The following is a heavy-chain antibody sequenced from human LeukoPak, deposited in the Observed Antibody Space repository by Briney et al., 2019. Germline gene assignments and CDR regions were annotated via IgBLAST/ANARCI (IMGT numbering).Heavy chain of an antibody. D-gene: IGHD2-21*02. CDR2: IYYAGRT. J-gene: IGHJ3*02. CDR1: GGSISTYY. CDR3: ARVVLTSDCAFDS. Sequence: PSETLSLTCNVPGGSISTYYWSWIRQPPGKGLDWIGYIYYAGRTNYSPSHKGRVTISVDTSKDQFSLILISVTDADTAVYYSARVVLTSDCAFDSWGQGTMVTVSS. V-gene: IGHV4-59*01.